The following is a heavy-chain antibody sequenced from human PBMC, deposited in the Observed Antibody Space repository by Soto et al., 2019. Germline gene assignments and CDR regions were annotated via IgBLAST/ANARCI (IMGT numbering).Heavy chain of an antibody. CDR3: ARDRVDTASYRHITYYYYGMDV. D-gene: IGHD5-18*01. J-gene: IGHJ6*02. CDR1: GGSISSYY. Sequence: SETLSLTCTVSGGSISSYYWSWIRQPPGKGLEWIGYIYYNGSTNYNPSLKSRVTISVDTSKNQFSLKLSSVTAADTAVYYCARDRVDTASYRHITYYYYGMDVWGQGTTVTFSS. CDR2: IYYNGST. V-gene: IGHV4-59*01.